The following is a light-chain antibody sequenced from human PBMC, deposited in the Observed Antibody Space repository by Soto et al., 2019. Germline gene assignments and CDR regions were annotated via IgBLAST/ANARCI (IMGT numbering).Light chain of an antibody. CDR2: AAS. V-gene: IGKV3-20*01. CDR1: QSVSATY. J-gene: IGKJ1*01. CDR3: QHYGTSTRT. Sequence: EIVLTQSPGTLSLSPGESATLSCRATQSVSATYLAWYQQKPGQAPRLLIYAASSRATDIPDRFSGSGSGTEFPLAISRLEAEDFAVYWCQHYGTSTRTFGQGTKVEIK.